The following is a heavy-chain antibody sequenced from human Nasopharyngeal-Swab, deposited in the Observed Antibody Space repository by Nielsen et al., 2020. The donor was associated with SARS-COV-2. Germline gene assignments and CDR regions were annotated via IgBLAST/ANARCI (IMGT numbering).Heavy chain of an antibody. Sequence: GESLKISCAASGFTFSDYYMSWIRQAPGKGLEWVSYISSSGSTIYYADSVKGRFTISRDNAKNSLYLQMNSLGAEDTAVYYCARGEVVAVRADAFDIWGQGTMVTVSS. D-gene: IGHD2-15*01. CDR2: ISSSGSTI. CDR3: ARGEVVAVRADAFDI. CDR1: GFTFSDYY. V-gene: IGHV3-11*04. J-gene: IGHJ3*02.